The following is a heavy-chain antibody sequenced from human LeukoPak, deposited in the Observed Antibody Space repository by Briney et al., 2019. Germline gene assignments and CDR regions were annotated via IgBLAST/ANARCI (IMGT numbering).Heavy chain of an antibody. CDR2: TSSSSSTI. D-gene: IGHD6-13*01. Sequence: GGSLRLSCAASGFTCSSYSMNWIRQAPGKGLEWVSYTSSSSSTIYYADSVKGRFTISRDNAKNSLYLQMNSLRAEDTAVYYCARVSGSSWYGHYFDYWGQGTLSPSPQ. V-gene: IGHV3-48*01. CDR3: ARVSGSSWYGHYFDY. CDR1: GFTCSSYS. J-gene: IGHJ4*02.